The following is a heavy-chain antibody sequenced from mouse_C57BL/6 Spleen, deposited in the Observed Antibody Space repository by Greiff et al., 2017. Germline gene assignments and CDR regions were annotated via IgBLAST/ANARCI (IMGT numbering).Heavy chain of an antibody. J-gene: IGHJ4*01. D-gene: IGHD1-1*01. Sequence: EVMLVESGAELVRPGSSVKMSCKTSGYTFTSYGINWVKQRPGQGLEWIGYIYIGNGYTEYNEKFKGKATLTSDTSSSTAYMQLSSLTSEDSAIYFCARSPHYYGSSPYAMDYWGQGTSVTVSS. V-gene: IGHV1-58*01. CDR1: GYTFTSYG. CDR2: IYIGNGYT. CDR3: ARSPHYYGSSPYAMDY.